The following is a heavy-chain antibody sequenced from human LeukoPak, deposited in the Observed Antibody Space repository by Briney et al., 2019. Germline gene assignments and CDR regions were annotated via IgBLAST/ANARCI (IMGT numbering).Heavy chain of an antibody. CDR1: GFTVSSNY. CDR3: ARFTHGCDFDY. Sequence: PGGSLRLSCTASGFTVSSNYMSWVRQAPGKGLEWVSVIYSSSITSYADSVKGRFTISRDNSKNTLYLQMNSLRAEDTAVYYCARFTHGCDFDYWGQGTLDTVSS. V-gene: IGHV3-66*01. D-gene: IGHD3-10*01. CDR2: IYSSSIT. J-gene: IGHJ4*02.